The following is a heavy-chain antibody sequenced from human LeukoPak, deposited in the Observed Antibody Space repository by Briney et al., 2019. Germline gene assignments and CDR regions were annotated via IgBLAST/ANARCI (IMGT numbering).Heavy chain of an antibody. CDR2: INPNSGDT. J-gene: IGHJ5*02. D-gene: IGHD4-11*01. Sequence: GASVKVSCKASGYTFTGYYIHWVRQAPGQGLEWMGRINPNSGDTNYAQKFQGRVTMTRDTSISTAYMELSSLRSDDTAVYYCARPHTVLYNWFDPWGQGALVTVSS. V-gene: IGHV1-2*06. CDR1: GYTFTGYY. CDR3: ARPHTVLYNWFDP.